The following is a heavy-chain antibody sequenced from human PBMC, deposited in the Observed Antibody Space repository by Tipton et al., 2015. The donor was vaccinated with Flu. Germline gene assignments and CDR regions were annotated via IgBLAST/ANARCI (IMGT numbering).Heavy chain of an antibody. CDR3: ARALQNYFDY. Sequence: TLSLTCTVSGGSISGSTFYWGWIRQPPGKGLEWIGSVHYSGSTYYNPSLKSRVTISIDTSKNQFSLKLSSVTAADTAVYYCARALQNYFDYWGQGTLVTVSS. CDR1: GGSISGSTFY. J-gene: IGHJ4*02. CDR2: VHYSGST. V-gene: IGHV4-39*07.